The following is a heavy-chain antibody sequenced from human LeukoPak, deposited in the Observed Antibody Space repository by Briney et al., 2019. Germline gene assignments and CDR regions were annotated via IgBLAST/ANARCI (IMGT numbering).Heavy chain of an antibody. CDR3: VSFYEAY. J-gene: IGHJ4*02. CDR1: GNYW. CDR2: IDSDGSWT. V-gene: IGHV3-74*01. D-gene: IGHD2/OR15-2a*01. Sequence: QTGGSLRLSCAASGNYWMHWVRQAPGQGLVWVSHIDSDGSWTSYADSVEGRLTNSKDNAKNTVYLQMNSLRADDTGVYYCVSFYEAYWGRGTLVTVSS.